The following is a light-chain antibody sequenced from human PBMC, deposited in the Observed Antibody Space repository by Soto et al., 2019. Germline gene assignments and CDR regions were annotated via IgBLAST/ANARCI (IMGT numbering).Light chain of an antibody. V-gene: IGKV1-5*03. Sequence: DIQMTQSPSALSASVGDRVTITCRASQSISNWLAWYQQKPGKAPKLLIYKASHLESGVPSRFSGNGSGTEFTLSISSLQPDDFATYHCQQYHSYFWTFGQGTKVEVK. CDR2: KAS. J-gene: IGKJ1*01. CDR3: QQYHSYFWT. CDR1: QSISNW.